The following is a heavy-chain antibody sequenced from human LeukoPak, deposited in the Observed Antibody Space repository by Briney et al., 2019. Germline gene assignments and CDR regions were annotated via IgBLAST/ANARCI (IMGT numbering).Heavy chain of an antibody. V-gene: IGHV1-69*05. CDR3: ARGCSSTSCYGWGVYYYYYYMDV. Sequence: GSSVKVSCKASGGTFSSYAISWVRQAPGQGLEWMGGIIPIFGTANYAQKFQGRVTITTDESMSTAYMELSSLRSEDTAVYYCARGCSSTSCYGWGVYYYYYYMDVWGKGTTVTVSS. CDR2: IIPIFGTA. CDR1: GGTFSSYA. D-gene: IGHD2-2*01. J-gene: IGHJ6*03.